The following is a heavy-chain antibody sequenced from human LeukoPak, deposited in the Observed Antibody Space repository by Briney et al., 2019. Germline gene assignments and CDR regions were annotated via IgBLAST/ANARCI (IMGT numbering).Heavy chain of an antibody. D-gene: IGHD3-10*01. CDR3: ARDGSGVWFDY. J-gene: IGHJ4*02. Sequence: ASVKVSCKASGYTFTTLDINWVRQATGQGLEWMGWINPKSGNTGYAQKFQGRVTITRDTSISTAYMELSSLRSEDTAVYYCARDGSGVWFDYWGQGTLVTVSS. V-gene: IGHV1-8*03. CDR2: INPKSGNT. CDR1: GYTFTTLD.